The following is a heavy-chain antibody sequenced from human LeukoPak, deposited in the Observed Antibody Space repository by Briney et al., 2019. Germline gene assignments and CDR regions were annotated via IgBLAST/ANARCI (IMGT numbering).Heavy chain of an antibody. Sequence: SETLSLTCTVYGGSFSDYYWSWIRQPPGKGLEWIGEINHSEDTNYNPSLKSRVTISVDTSKSQFSLNLTSVTAADTAVYYCARAEPYYDILTGSRKSDAFDIWGQGTMVTVSS. CDR3: ARAEPYYDILTGSRKSDAFDI. V-gene: IGHV4-34*01. CDR1: GGSFSDYY. CDR2: INHSEDT. J-gene: IGHJ3*02. D-gene: IGHD3-9*01.